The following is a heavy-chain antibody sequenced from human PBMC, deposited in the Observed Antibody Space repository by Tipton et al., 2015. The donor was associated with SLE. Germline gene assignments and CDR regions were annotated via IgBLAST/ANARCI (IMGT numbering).Heavy chain of an antibody. D-gene: IGHD2-2*01. CDR2: ISNNGST. CDR3: AKVGGASCSRTSCHAGFDY. J-gene: IGHJ4*02. CDR1: VASLSSSSSY. Sequence: TLSLTCIVTVASLSSSSSYWGLIRQSPGKGLDWIAFISNNGSTYYNPTLTRRVTVSLDTSNHQIYLNLSSVTVADTAVYFCAKVGGASCSRTSCHAGFDYWGQGILVTVSS. V-gene: IGHV4-39*07.